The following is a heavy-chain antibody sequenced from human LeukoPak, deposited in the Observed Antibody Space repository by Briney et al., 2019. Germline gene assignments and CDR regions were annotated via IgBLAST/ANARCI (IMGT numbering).Heavy chain of an antibody. CDR3: AREDTVLIQYNYHHYAMDV. CDR1: GFRLSDYS. Sequence: GGSLRLSCTVSGFRLSDYSMNWVRQAPGKGLEWVSYTSGGSTSKHYADSVEGRFTISRDNAKNSLFLQMNSLRVEDTAIYYCAREDTVLIQYNYHHYAMDVWGQGTTVTVSS. V-gene: IGHV3-48*04. J-gene: IGHJ6*02. CDR2: TSGGSTSK. D-gene: IGHD5-18*01.